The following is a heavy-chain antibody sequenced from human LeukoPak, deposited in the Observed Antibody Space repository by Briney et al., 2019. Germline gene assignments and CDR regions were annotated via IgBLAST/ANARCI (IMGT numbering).Heavy chain of an antibody. D-gene: IGHD3-3*01. Sequence: GGSLRPSCAASGFTFTTYGMHWVRQAPGKGLEWVACIYPDGNNKDYADSVKGRFIISRDNSKNILFLQMNSLRAADTAVYYCAKDWSGNYNWSDPWGQGTLVTVSS. CDR2: IYPDGNNK. J-gene: IGHJ5*02. CDR3: AKDWSGNYNWSDP. V-gene: IGHV3-30*02. CDR1: GFTFTTYG.